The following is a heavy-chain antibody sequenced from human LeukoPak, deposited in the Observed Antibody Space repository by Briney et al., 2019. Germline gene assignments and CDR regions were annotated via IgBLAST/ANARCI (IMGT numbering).Heavy chain of an antibody. CDR3: ARVRSSNNWEAWFVP. CDR2: ISAYNGNT. V-gene: IGHV1-18*01. D-gene: IGHD1-1*01. J-gene: IGHJ5*02. CDR1: GYTFTSYG. Sequence: ASVKVSCKASGYTFTSYGISWVRQAPGQGLEWMGWISAYNGNTNYAQKFQGRVTMTGNTSISTAYMELSSLRSEDTAVYYCARVRSSNNWEAWFVPWGQGTLVTVSS.